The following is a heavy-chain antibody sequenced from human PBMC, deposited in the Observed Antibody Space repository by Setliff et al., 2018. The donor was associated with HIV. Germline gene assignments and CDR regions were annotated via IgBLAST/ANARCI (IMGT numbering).Heavy chain of an antibody. CDR1: GYSFTTYS. D-gene: IGHD3-22*01. J-gene: IGHJ4*02. CDR3: ARNSPFPPSSGAHFDF. V-gene: IGHV7-4-1*02. Sequence: ASVKVSCKASGYSFTTYSVNWLRQAPGQGPEWMGWIHTSTGKPTYVRDFTGRFVFSLDTSVNTAFLQISDLKTEDTAVYYCARNSPFPPSSGAHFDFWGPGTLVTVSS. CDR2: IHTSTGKP.